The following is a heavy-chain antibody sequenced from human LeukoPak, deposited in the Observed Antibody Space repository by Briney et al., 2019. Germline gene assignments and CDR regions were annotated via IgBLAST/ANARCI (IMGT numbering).Heavy chain of an antibody. D-gene: IGHD3-10*01. CDR1: GGSFSGYY. CDR3: ASFSYGSGSHNDY. J-gene: IGHJ4*02. V-gene: IGHV4-34*01. CDR2: INHSGST. Sequence: SETLSLTCAVYGGSFSGYYLSWIRQPPGKGLEWIGEINHSGSTNYNPSLKSRVTISVDTSKNQFSPKLSSVTAADTAVYYCASFSYGSGSHNDYWGQGTLVTVSS.